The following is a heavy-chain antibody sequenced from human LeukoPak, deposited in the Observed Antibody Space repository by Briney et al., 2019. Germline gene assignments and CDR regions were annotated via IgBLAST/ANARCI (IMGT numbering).Heavy chain of an antibody. CDR3: AKDEASTAVAEPGMDV. J-gene: IGHJ6*02. D-gene: IGHD6-19*01. Sequence: SGGSLRLSCAASGFTFTNYVMSWVRQPPGKGLEWVSAISGSGGSTYYADSVKGRFTISRDNSKNTLYLQMNSLRAEDTAVYYCAKDEASTAVAEPGMDVWGQGTTVTVSS. CDR2: ISGSGGST. CDR1: GFTFTNYV. V-gene: IGHV3-23*01.